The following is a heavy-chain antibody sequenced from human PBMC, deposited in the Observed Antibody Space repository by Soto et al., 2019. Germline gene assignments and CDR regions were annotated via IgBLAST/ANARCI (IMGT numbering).Heavy chain of an antibody. CDR3: AREEYYYGSGSFFTG. CDR1: GGTFSSYT. D-gene: IGHD3-10*01. V-gene: IGHV1-69*08. J-gene: IGHJ4*02. Sequence: QVQLVQSGAEVKKPGSSVKVSCKASGGTFSSYTISWVRQAPGQGFEWMGRIIPILGIANYAQKFQGRVTITADKSTSSAYMELSSLRSEDTAVYYCAREEYYYGSGSFFTGWGQGTLVTVSS. CDR2: IIPILGIA.